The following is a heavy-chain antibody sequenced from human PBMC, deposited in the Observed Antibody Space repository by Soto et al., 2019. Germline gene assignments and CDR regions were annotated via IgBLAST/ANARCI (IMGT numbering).Heavy chain of an antibody. Sequence: EVQLMESGGGLVKPGGSLSLSCAASGITFSTAWMTWVRLAPGKGLEWVGRIKSKNDGGTTDYAAPVKGRFTISRDDSRSTLYLQMNSLKTEDTGVYYCTTGGGVISRGAFAMDVWGQGTTVTVPS. CDR2: IKSKNDGGTT. D-gene: IGHD3-10*01. CDR3: TTGGGVISRGAFAMDV. CDR1: GITFSTAW. J-gene: IGHJ6*02. V-gene: IGHV3-15*01.